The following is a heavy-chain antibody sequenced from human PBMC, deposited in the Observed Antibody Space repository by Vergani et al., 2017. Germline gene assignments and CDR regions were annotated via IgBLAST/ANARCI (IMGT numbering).Heavy chain of an antibody. Sequence: VQLVQSGAEVKKPGASVKVSCKASGYTFTSYAMHWVRQAPGKGLEYVSAISSNGGSTYYANSVKGRFTISRDNSKNTLYLQMGSLRAEDMAVYYCARDRFGDYYGSGYFDYWGQGTLVTVSS. CDR1: GYTFTSYA. CDR3: ARDRFGDYYGSGYFDY. D-gene: IGHD3-10*01. V-gene: IGHV3-64*01. J-gene: IGHJ4*02. CDR2: ISSNGGST.